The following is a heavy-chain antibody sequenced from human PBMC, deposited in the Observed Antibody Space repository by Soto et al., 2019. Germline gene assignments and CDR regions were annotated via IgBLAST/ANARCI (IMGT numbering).Heavy chain of an antibody. V-gene: IGHV4-34*01. CDR1: GGSFSGYY. Sequence: PETLSLTCAVYGGSFSGYYWSWIRQPPGKGLEWIGEINHSGSTNYNPSLKSRVTISVDTSKNQFSLKLSSVTAADTAVYYCARCIVGATTQYYYYGMDVWGQGTTVTVSS. D-gene: IGHD1-26*01. J-gene: IGHJ6*02. CDR3: ARCIVGATTQYYYYGMDV. CDR2: INHSGST.